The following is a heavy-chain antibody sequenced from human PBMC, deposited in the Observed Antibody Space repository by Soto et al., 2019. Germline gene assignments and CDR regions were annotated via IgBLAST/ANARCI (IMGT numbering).Heavy chain of an antibody. D-gene: IGHD1-26*01. Sequence: LRLSCAGSGFTFSSYGIHWVRQAPGKGLEWVALISYDGGNEKYTESVKDRFTISRDDSHNVAYLQMSSLRTEDTAMYYCAKDRYSGTYPNEFDYWGQGSLVTVSS. CDR3: AKDRYSGTYPNEFDY. J-gene: IGHJ4*02. CDR1: GFTFSSYG. CDR2: ISYDGGNE. V-gene: IGHV3-30*18.